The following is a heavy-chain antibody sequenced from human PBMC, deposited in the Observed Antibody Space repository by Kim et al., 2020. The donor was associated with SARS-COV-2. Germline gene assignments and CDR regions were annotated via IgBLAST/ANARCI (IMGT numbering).Heavy chain of an antibody. D-gene: IGHD3-3*01. J-gene: IGHJ4*02. Sequence: SETLSLTCTVSGGSISSGDYYWSWIRQPPGKGLEWIGYIYYSGSTYYNPSLKSRVTISVDTSKNQFSLKLSSVTAADTAVYYCARGGYDYDFWSGYYTDWGQGTLVTVSS. V-gene: IGHV4-30-4*01. CDR1: GGSISSGDYY. CDR2: IYYSGST. CDR3: ARGGYDYDFWSGYYTD.